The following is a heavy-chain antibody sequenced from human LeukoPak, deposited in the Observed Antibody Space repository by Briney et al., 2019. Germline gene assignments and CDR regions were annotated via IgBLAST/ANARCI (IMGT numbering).Heavy chain of an antibody. V-gene: IGHV4-38-2*02. J-gene: IGHJ4*02. Sequence: SETLSLTCTVSGYSIGSGYFGDWIRQPPGKGLEWIGSIYYSGGTYYNPSLKSRVTITVDTSKNQFSLKLSSVTAADTAVYYCARENYDVSGTASFDYWGQGALVTVSS. CDR2: IYYSGGT. CDR1: GYSIGSGYF. D-gene: IGHD3-22*01. CDR3: ARENYDVSGTASFDY.